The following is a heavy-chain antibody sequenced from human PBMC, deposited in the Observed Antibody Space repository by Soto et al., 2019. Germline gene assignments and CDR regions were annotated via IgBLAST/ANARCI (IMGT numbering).Heavy chain of an antibody. CDR1: GGSIRTPDW. CDR3: ASRDPGTSVDY. J-gene: IGHJ4*02. Sequence: QVQLQESGPGLVKPSGTLSLTCTVSGGSIRTPDWWSWVRQTPEKGLEWIGEIYRTGSTNYNPSLKSRVTISLDKSENQFSLKVTSLTAADTAVYYCASRDPGTSVDYWGQGTLVTVSS. CDR2: IYRTGST. V-gene: IGHV4-4*02. D-gene: IGHD1-7*01.